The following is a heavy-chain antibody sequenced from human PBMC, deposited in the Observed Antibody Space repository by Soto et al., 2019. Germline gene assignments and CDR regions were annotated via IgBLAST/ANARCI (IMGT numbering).Heavy chain of an antibody. CDR3: AKEEYYYDSSGYYEFDY. D-gene: IGHD3-22*01. V-gene: IGHV3-23*01. Sequence: GGSLRLSCAASGFTFSSYAMSWVRQAPGKGLEWVSAISGSGGSTYYADSVKGRFTISRDNSKNTLYLQMNSLRAEDTAVYYCAKEEYYYDSSGYYEFDYWGQGTLVTVSS. CDR2: ISGSGGST. J-gene: IGHJ4*02. CDR1: GFTFSSYA.